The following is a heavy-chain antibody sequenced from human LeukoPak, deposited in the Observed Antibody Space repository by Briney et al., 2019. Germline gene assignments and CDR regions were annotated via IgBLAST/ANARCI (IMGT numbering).Heavy chain of an antibody. V-gene: IGHV4-34*01. Sequence: PSETLSLTCAVYGGSFSGYYWSWIRQPPGKGLEWIGEINHSGSTNYNPSLKSRVTISVDTSKNQFSLKLSSVTAADTAVYYCARLTTARNTDYWGQGTLVTVSS. CDR2: INHSGST. CDR1: GGSFSGYY. D-gene: IGHD4/OR15-4a*01. CDR3: ARLTTARNTDY. J-gene: IGHJ4*02.